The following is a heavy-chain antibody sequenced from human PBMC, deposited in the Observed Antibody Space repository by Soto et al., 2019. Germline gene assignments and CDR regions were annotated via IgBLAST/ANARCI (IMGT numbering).Heavy chain of an antibody. Sequence: KASETLSLTCTVSGGSVSSYYWSWIRQSPGKGLEWIGYIYYSGSTKYKPSLKSRVTMSVDTSKNQFSLKLSSATAADTSVYYCARHSNRTYGLYYFDYWGLGALVTV. D-gene: IGHD4-17*01. V-gene: IGHV4-59*08. J-gene: IGHJ4*02. CDR3: ARHSNRTYGLYYFDY. CDR2: IYYSGST. CDR1: GGSVSSYY.